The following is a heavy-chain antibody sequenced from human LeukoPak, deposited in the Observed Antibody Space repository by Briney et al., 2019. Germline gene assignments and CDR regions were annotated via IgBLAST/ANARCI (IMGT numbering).Heavy chain of an antibody. CDR3: ARDQPLGEIHYYYMDV. D-gene: IGHD3-10*01. Sequence: ASVKVSCKASGYTFTGYYMHWVRQAPGQGLEWMGWINPNSGGTNYAQKFQGRVTMTTDTSTSTAYMELRSLRSDDTAVYYCARDQPLGEIHYYYMDVWGKGTTVTVSS. V-gene: IGHV1-2*02. J-gene: IGHJ6*03. CDR1: GYTFTGYY. CDR2: INPNSGGT.